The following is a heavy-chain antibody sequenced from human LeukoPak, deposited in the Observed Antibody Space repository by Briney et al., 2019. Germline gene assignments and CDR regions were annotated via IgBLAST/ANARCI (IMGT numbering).Heavy chain of an antibody. Sequence: GGSLRLSCTASGFTFSSYAMTWVRQAPGKGLEWVSGIGDSGSSTYYADSVKGRFTISRDNSKGTLYLQMNSLRAEDTAVHYCVKSRWEHLWFLTDWGQGTMVTVSS. D-gene: IGHD1-26*01. CDR2: IGDSGSST. CDR3: VKSRWEHLWFLTD. J-gene: IGHJ3*01. CDR1: GFTFSSYA. V-gene: IGHV3-23*01.